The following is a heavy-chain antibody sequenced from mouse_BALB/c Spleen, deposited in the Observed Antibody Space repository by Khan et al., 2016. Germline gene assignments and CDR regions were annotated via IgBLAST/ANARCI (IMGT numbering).Heavy chain of an antibody. CDR2: IRNKAKGSTT. Sequence: EVELVESGGGMVQPGGSLRLSCATSGFTLTDYYISWVRQPLGKALEWLGFIRNKAKGSTTEYSAAVKGRFTISRDNSQSILYLQMNILRDEDSATYYCARDVTYGSSPYWYFDVWGAGTTVTVSS. D-gene: IGHD1-1*01. J-gene: IGHJ1*01. V-gene: IGHV7-3*02. CDR3: ARDVTYGSSPYWYFDV. CDR1: GFTLTDYY.